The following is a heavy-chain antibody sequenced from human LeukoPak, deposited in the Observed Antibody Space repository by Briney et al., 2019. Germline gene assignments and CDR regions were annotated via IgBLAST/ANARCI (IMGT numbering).Heavy chain of an antibody. J-gene: IGHJ4*02. CDR1: GGPISSYY. CDR2: IYYSGST. D-gene: IGHD3-10*01. V-gene: IGHV4-59*01. CDR3: ARQLLWFGDPGAPFDY. Sequence: KASETLSLTCTVSGGPISSYYWSWIRQPLGKGLEWVGYIYYSGSTNYNPSLKSRVTISVDTSKNQFSLKLSSVTAADTAVYYCARQLLWFGDPGAPFDYWGQGTLVTVSS.